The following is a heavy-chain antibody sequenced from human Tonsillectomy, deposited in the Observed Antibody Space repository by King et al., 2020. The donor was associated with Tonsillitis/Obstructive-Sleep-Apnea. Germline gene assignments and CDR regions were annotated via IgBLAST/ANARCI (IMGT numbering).Heavy chain of an antibody. Sequence: VQLVESGGGFIQPGGSLRLSCSASGFTVSNHYMNWVRQAPGKGLEGVSVIYCGGSTYYADSVQGRFTVSRDTSKNTVYLQMNSLRVEDTAVYFCARADVPAVIDYWGQGSLVTVSS. CDR3: ARADVPAVIDY. CDR2: IYCGGST. D-gene: IGHD2-2*01. V-gene: IGHV3-53*01. J-gene: IGHJ4*02. CDR1: GFTVSNHY.